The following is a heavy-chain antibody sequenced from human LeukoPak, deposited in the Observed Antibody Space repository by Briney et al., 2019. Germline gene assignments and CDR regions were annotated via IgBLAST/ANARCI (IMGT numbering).Heavy chain of an antibody. CDR2: IYHSGST. J-gene: IGHJ3*02. CDR1: GYSISSGYY. CDR3: ARDPYDTSANDAFDI. Sequence: PSEALSLTCAVSGYSISSGYYWGWIRQPPGKGLEWIGSIYHSGSTYYNPSLKSRVTISMDTSKNQFSLKLTSVTAADTAMYYCARDPYDTSANDAFDIWGQGTMVSVSS. D-gene: IGHD3-22*01. V-gene: IGHV4-38-2*02.